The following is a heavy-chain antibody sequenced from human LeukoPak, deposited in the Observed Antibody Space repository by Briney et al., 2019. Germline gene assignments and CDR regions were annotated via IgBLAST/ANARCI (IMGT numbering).Heavy chain of an antibody. CDR3: ARYSETVAGRSRWFDP. V-gene: IGHV4-59*01. CDR2: IYYSGST. CDR1: GGSISSYC. Sequence: SETLSLTCTVSGGSISSYCWSWIRQPPGKGLEWIGYIYYSGSTNYTPSLRSRVTISVDTSKNQFSLKLSSVTAADTAVYYCARYSETVAGRSRWFDPWGQGTLVTVSS. D-gene: IGHD6-19*01. J-gene: IGHJ5*02.